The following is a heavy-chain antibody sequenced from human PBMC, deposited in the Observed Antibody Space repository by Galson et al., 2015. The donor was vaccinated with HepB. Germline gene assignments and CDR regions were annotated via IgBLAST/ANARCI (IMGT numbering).Heavy chain of an antibody. Sequence: SVTVSCKASGGTFSSYAISWVRQAPGQGLEWMGGIIPIFGTANYAQKFQGRVTITADESTSTAYMELSSLRSEDTAVYYCARDEIAVAGTSVYYYGMDVWGQGTTVTVSS. CDR2: IIPIFGTA. V-gene: IGHV1-69*13. D-gene: IGHD6-19*01. CDR1: GGTFSSYA. J-gene: IGHJ6*02. CDR3: ARDEIAVAGTSVYYYGMDV.